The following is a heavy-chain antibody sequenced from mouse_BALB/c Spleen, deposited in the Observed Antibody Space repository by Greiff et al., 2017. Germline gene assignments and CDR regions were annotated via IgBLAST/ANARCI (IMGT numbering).Heavy chain of an antibody. D-gene: IGHD2-4*01. CDR3: ARGFYDYDFAY. V-gene: IGHV2-6-7*01. CDR1: GFSLTGSG. CDR2: IWGDGST. J-gene: IGHJ3*01. Sequence: VQLVESGPGLVAPSQSLSFTCTVSGFSLTGSGVNWVRQPPGKGLEWLGMIWGDGSTDYNSALKSRLSISKDNSKSQVFLKMNSLQTDDTARYYCARGFYDYDFAYWGQGTLVTVTA.